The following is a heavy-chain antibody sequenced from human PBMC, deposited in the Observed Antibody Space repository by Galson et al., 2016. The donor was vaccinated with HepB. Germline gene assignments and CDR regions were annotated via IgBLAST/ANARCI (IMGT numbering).Heavy chain of an antibody. J-gene: IGHJ4*02. Sequence: SLRLSCAGSGFTIRLYTMNWVRQAPGKGLEWVSSITPRSTISYADSVKGRFTISRDDYSVFLQMNSLRDEDTGVYYCARPPRGTYENFGFDHWGQGTLVTVSS. D-gene: IGHD1-26*01. V-gene: IGHV3-69-1*02. CDR1: GFTIRLYT. CDR2: ITPRSTI. CDR3: ARPPRGTYENFGFDH.